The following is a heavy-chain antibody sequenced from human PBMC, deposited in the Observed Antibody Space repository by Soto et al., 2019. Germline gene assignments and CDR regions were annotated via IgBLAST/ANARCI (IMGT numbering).Heavy chain of an antibody. Sequence: QVQLQESGPGLVKPSQTLSLTCTVSGGSISSGGYYWSWIRQHPGKGLEWIGYIYYSGSTYYNPSLKGRVTISVDTSKNQFSLKLSSVTAADTAVYYCARGAHYSSPFRWFDPWGQGTLVTASS. J-gene: IGHJ5*02. CDR1: GGSISSGGYY. D-gene: IGHD6-13*01. V-gene: IGHV4-31*03. CDR2: IYYSGST. CDR3: ARGAHYSSPFRWFDP.